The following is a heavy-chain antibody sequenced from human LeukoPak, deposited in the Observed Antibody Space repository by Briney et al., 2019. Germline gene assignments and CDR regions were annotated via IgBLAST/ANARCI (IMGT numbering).Heavy chain of an antibody. CDR3: AKDYSGSGSVHFEH. J-gene: IGHJ4*02. Sequence: ASVKVSCKTSGYTFASYGITWVRQAPGQGLEWMGWISGYNGNTNFAQRFQGRVSLTTHTSATTAYMELRSLTPDDTAVYYCAKDYSGSGSVHFEHWGQGTLVTVSS. V-gene: IGHV1-18*01. D-gene: IGHD3-10*01. CDR2: ISGYNGNT. CDR1: GYTFASYG.